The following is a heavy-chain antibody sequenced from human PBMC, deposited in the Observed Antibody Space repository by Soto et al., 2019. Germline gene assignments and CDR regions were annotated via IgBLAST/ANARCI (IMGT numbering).Heavy chain of an antibody. V-gene: IGHV3-11*01. D-gene: IGHD3-22*01. Sequence: QVQLVESGGGSVKPGGSLRLSCAASGFTFGGFYMGWIRQAPGRGLEWVSFISGSGGIIYLADSVKGRFAISRDNTKNSLYQQMNSLRAEDTAVYYCGRDTYYDGSGYHSGGVDFWGQGTLVTVSS. CDR3: GRDTYYDGSGYHSGGVDF. J-gene: IGHJ4*02. CDR1: GFTFGGFY. CDR2: ISGSGGII.